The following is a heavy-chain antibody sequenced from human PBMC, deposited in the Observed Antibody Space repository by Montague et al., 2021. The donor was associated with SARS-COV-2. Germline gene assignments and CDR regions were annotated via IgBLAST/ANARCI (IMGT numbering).Heavy chain of an antibody. J-gene: IGHJ4*02. D-gene: IGHD2-2*01. CDR3: SRFYRVLPAASFDY. Sequence: SETLSLTCTVSGGSISSSSYYWGWIRQPPGKGLEWIGSIDYSEXTXYXXXXNXRVTISVDTSKNQFSLRLSSVTAADTAVYYCSRFYRVLPAASFDYWGQGTLVTVSS. CDR2: IDYSEXT. V-gene: IGHV4-39*01. CDR1: GGSISSSSYY.